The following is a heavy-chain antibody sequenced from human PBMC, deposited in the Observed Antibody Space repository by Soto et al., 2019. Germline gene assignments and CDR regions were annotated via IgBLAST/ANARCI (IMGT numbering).Heavy chain of an antibody. Sequence: GEYLKISCQGSGSSVTSYWIGCVRQMRGKGLEWMGIIYTADSDTRYSPSFQGRVTISADKSISTAYLQWSSLKAADTAMYYWAGHAGIAVAKQTHVYYYYGMDVWGQGTTVTVSS. CDR2: IYTADSDT. J-gene: IGHJ6*01. CDR1: GSSVTSYW. CDR3: AGHAGIAVAKQTHVYYYYGMDV. D-gene: IGHD6-19*01. V-gene: IGHV5-51*01.